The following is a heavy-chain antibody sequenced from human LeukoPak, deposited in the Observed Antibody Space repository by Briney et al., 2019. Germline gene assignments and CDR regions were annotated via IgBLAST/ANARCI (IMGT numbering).Heavy chain of an antibody. CDR3: ARGSAHNWNDAEEDLFDP. J-gene: IGHJ5*02. Sequence: SETLSLTCAVYGGSFSGYYWSWTRQPPGKGLEWIGEINHSGSTNYNPSLKSRVTISVDTSKNQFSLKLSSVTAADTAVYYCARGSAHNWNDAEEDLFDPWGQGTLVTVSS. D-gene: IGHD1-1*01. CDR1: GGSFSGYY. V-gene: IGHV4-34*01. CDR2: INHSGST.